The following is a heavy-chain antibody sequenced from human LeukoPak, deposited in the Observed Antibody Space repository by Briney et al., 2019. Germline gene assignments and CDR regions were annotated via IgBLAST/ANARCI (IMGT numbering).Heavy chain of an antibody. CDR2: TYYSSKWYT. V-gene: IGHV6-1*01. CDR3: ARGWLRSGFDL. CDR1: GDSVSSA. D-gene: IGHD5-12*01. Sequence: SQTLSLTCAISGDSVSSAWNWIRQSPSRGLEWLGRTYYSSKWYTDYAVSVKGRVSINPDASKNQLSLQLSSVTLEDTAVYYCARGWLRSGFDLWGQGILVTVSS. J-gene: IGHJ4*02.